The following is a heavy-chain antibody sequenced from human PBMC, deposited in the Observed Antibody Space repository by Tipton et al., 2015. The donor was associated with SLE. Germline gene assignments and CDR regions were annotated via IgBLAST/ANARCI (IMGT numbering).Heavy chain of an antibody. Sequence: GSLRLSCAASGFTFNRYSMNWVRQAPGKGLEWISSISSSSNYIYYADSVKGRFTISRDNAKNSLYLQMNSLRAEDTAIYYCATDGLHIAARLFDYWGQGTLVTVSS. CDR2: ISSSSNYI. CDR1: GFTFNRYS. J-gene: IGHJ4*02. CDR3: ATDGLHIAARLFDY. V-gene: IGHV3-21*03. D-gene: IGHD6-6*01.